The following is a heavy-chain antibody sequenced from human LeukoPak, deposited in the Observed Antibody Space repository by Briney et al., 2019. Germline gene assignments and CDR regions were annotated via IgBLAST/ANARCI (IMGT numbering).Heavy chain of an antibody. CDR3: ARDSQWLVH. V-gene: IGHV3-21*01. CDR1: GFTFSSYS. J-gene: IGHJ4*02. Sequence: PGGSLRLSCAASGFTFSSYSMNWVRQAPGKGLEWVSSISSSNSYMYYADSVKGRFTISRDNAKNSLYLQMNSLRAEDTAVYYCARDSQWLVHWGQGTLVTVSS. CDR2: ISSSNSYM. D-gene: IGHD6-19*01.